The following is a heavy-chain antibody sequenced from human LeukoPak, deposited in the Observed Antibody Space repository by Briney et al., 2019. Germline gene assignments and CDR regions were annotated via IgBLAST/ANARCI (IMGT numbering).Heavy chain of an antibody. V-gene: IGHV1-69*13. CDR2: IIPIFGTA. D-gene: IGHD2-2*01. CDR1: GGTFSSYA. Sequence: SVKVSCKASGGTFSSYAISWVRQAPGQGLEWMGGIIPIFGTANYAQKFQGRITITADESTSTAYMELSSLRSEDTAVYYCARVSRGVVPAAPFYYYYGMDVWGQGTTVTVSS. CDR3: ARVSRGVVPAAPFYYYYGMDV. J-gene: IGHJ6*02.